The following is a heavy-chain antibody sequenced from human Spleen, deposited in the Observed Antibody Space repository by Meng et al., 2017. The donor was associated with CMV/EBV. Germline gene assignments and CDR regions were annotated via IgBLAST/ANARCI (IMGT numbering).Heavy chain of an antibody. J-gene: IGHJ4*02. D-gene: IGHD1-1*01. CDR1: GYTFTSYG. CDR3: AREKWAQLERLQYGYY. V-gene: IGHV1-2*02. CDR2: INPNSGDT. Sequence: ASVKVSCKASGYTFTSYGISWVRQAPGQGLEWMGWINPNSGDTRYAQEFQGRVTMTRDTFISTVYMELSRLESGDTAVYYCAREKWAQLERLQYGYYWGQGTLVTVSS.